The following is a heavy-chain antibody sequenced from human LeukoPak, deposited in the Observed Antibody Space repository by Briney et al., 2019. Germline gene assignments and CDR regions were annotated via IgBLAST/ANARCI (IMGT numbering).Heavy chain of an antibody. V-gene: IGHV5-51*01. Sequence: GESLKISCRGSGYSFISGYSFTDYWIAWVRHTPGKGLEWMGFIWPGDSRTMYNPSFQGQVTMSVDKSITTAYLQWSSLKASDTAMYYCARYMREKQQLVGAFDYWGQGTLVTVSS. CDR1: GYSFISGYSFTDYW. CDR3: ARYMREKQQLVGAFDY. J-gene: IGHJ4*02. D-gene: IGHD6-13*01. CDR2: IWPGDSRT.